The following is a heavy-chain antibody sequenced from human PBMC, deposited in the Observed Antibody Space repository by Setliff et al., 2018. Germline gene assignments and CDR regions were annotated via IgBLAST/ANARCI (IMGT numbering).Heavy chain of an antibody. V-gene: IGHV3-48*02. CDR2: ISSGGGII. CDR1: GFTFSTYT. D-gene: IGHD2-2*01. Sequence: GGSLRLSCAASGFTFSTYTMNWVRQAPGKGLEWVSYISSGGGIIYYADSVKGRFTISRDNAKNSLYLQMNSLRDEDTAVYYCARDLAPPGSAYEKNGEKGGYCSTTSCDSWGQGTLVTVSS. CDR3: ARDLAPPGSAYEKNGEKGGYCSTTSCDS. J-gene: IGHJ5*01.